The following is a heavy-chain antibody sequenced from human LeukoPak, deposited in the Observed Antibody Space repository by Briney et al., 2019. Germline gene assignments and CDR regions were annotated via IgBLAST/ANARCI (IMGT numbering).Heavy chain of an antibody. CDR2: ISSSSSYI. CDR3: AKVRIVVVPHDAFDI. V-gene: IGHV3-21*04. CDR1: GFIFSSYS. Sequence: GGSLRLSCVASGFIFSSYSMNWVRQAPGKGLEWVSSISSSSSYIYYADSVKGRFTISRDNSKNTLYLQMNSLRAEDTAVYYCAKVRIVVVPHDAFDIWGQGTMVTVSS. J-gene: IGHJ3*02. D-gene: IGHD3-22*01.